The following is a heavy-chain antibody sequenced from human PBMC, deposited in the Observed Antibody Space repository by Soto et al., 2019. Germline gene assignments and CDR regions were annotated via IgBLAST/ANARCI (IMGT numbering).Heavy chain of an antibody. CDR3: AREGKYYYDSSGYPPHY. CDR2: ISAYNGNT. J-gene: IGHJ4*02. CDR1: GYTFTSYG. D-gene: IGHD3-22*01. Sequence: GASVKVSCKASGYTFTSYGISWVRQAPGQGLEWMGWISAYNGNTNYAQKLQGRVTMTTDTSTSTAYMELRSLGSDDTAVYYCAREGKYYYDSSGYPPHYWGQGTLVTVSS. V-gene: IGHV1-18*04.